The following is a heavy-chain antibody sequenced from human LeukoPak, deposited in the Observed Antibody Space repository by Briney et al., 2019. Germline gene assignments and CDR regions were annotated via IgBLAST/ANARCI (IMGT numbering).Heavy chain of an antibody. D-gene: IGHD2-21*01. Sequence: GGSLRLSCAASGFTFSSYSMNWDRQAPGKGLEWVSSIDKSSTYIYHVDSVKGRFTISRDNAKNSLYLQMNSLRAEDTAVYYCARDHIAYGGVKCYSPFDSWGQGTLVTVSS. V-gene: IGHV3-21*01. CDR3: ARDHIAYGGVKCYSPFDS. CDR1: GFTFSSYS. CDR2: IDKSSTYI. J-gene: IGHJ4*02.